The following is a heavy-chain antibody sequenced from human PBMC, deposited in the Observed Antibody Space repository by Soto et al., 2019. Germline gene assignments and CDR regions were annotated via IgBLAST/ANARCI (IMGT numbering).Heavy chain of an antibody. CDR2: IIPILGIA. D-gene: IGHD6-19*01. V-gene: IGHV1-69*08. J-gene: IGHJ4*02. CDR3: ARDPGSSGWHGEILDY. CDR1: GGTFSSYT. Sequence: QVQLVQSGAEVKKPGSSVKVSCKASGGTFSSYTISWVRQAPGQGLEWMGRIIPILGIANYAQKFQGRVTITADKSTSTAYMELSSLRSEDTAVYYCARDPGSSGWHGEILDYWGQGTLVTVSS.